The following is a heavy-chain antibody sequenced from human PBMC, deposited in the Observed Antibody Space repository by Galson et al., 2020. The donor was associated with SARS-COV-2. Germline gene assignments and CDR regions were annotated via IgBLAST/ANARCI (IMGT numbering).Heavy chain of an antibody. Sequence: GGSLRLSCAASGFTFSSYGMHWVRQAPGKGLEWVAVIWYDGSNKYYADSVKGRFTISRDNSKNTLYLQMNSLRAEDTAVYYCARDLRLGEEFDYWGQGTLVTVSS. D-gene: IGHD3-16*01. CDR3: ARDLRLGEEFDY. CDR2: IWYDGSNK. CDR1: GFTFSSYG. J-gene: IGHJ4*02. V-gene: IGHV3-33*01.